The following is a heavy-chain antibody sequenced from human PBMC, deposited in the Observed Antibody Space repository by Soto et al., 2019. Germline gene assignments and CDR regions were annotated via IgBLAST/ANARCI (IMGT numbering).Heavy chain of an antibody. CDR2: IYWNNDK. J-gene: IGHJ6*02. V-gene: IGHV2-5*01. D-gene: IGHD2-21*02. CDR3: AHSRCGGDCLQSYSSHYYYGMDV. Sequence: QITLKESGPTLVKPTQTLTLTCTFSGFSLSTGGVGVGWIRQPPGEALEWIALIYWNNDKRYSPSLKSRLTITKDASKNQVVLTMTNMDPVDTATYYCAHSRCGGDCLQSYSSHYYYGMDVWGQGTTVTVSS. CDR1: GFSLSTGGVG.